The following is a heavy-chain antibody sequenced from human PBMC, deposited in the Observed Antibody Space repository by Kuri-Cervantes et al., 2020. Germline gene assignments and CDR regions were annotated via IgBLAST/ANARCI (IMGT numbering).Heavy chain of an antibody. D-gene: IGHD2-15*01. CDR3: AGGYCSGGSCYSNWNQYYFMDV. CDR1: GFTFSSYA. CDR2: IIPMFDTA. Sequence: GGSLRLSCAASGFTFSSYAMSWVRQAPGQGLEWMGGIIPMFDTANYAQRFQGRVTITADKSTSTAYMELSSLKSEDTAVYYCAGGYCSGGSCYSNWNQYYFMDVWGKGTTVTVSS. V-gene: IGHV1-69*06. J-gene: IGHJ6*03.